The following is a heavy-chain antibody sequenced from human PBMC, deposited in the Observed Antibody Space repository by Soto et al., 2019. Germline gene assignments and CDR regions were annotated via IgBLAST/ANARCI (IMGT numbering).Heavy chain of an antibody. CDR2: ISYDGSNK. CDR1: GFTFSSYG. Sequence: GVSLRLSCAASGFTFSSYGMHWVRQAPGKGLEWVAVISYDGSNKYYADSVKGRFTISRDNSKNTLYLQMNSLRAEDTAVYYCATKPVGYCSGGSCSRRAFDIWGQGTMVTVSS. CDR3: ATKPVGYCSGGSCSRRAFDI. V-gene: IGHV3-30*03. J-gene: IGHJ3*02. D-gene: IGHD2-15*01.